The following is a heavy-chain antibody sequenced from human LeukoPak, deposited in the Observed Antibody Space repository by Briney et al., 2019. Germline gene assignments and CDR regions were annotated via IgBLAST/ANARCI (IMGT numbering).Heavy chain of an antibody. Sequence: GGSLRLSCAASGFTFDDYILHWVRQAPGKGLEWVSLINGDGGTTYYADSVKGRFTISRDNSKKSLYLQMNSLRTEDTALYYCTKDLSSTWDSYFYYPMDVWGHGTAVTVSS. J-gene: IGHJ6*02. CDR1: GFTFDDYI. V-gene: IGHV3-43*02. D-gene: IGHD6-13*01. CDR3: TKDLSSTWDSYFYYPMDV. CDR2: INGDGGTT.